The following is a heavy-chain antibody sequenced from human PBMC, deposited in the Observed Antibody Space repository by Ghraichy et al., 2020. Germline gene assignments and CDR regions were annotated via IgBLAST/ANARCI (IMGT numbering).Heavy chain of an antibody. CDR2: ITSDGKST. V-gene: IGHV3-74*01. CDR3: ARRGVVDTPMVRVVAYYGMDV. CDR1: GFTFSSHW. J-gene: IGHJ6*02. D-gene: IGHD5-18*01. Sequence: GSLRLSCTASGFTFSSHWMHWVRQTPGKGLMWVARITSDGKSTHYADSVKGRFTVSRDNAKKMLYLQMNSLRGDDTAVYYCARRGVVDTPMVRVVAYYGMDVWGQGTTVTVSS.